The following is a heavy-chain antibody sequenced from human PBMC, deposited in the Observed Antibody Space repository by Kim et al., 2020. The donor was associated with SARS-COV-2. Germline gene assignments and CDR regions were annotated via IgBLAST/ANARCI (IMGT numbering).Heavy chain of an antibody. Sequence: SETLSLTCTVSGGSISSGGYYWSWIRQHPGKGLEWIGYIYYSGSTYYNPSLKSRVTISVDTSKNQFSLKLSSVTAADTAVYYCARASGYSSGWFRRKFDYWGQGTLVTVSS. CDR1: GGSISSGGYY. CDR2: IYYSGST. D-gene: IGHD6-19*01. J-gene: IGHJ4*02. CDR3: ARASGYSSGWFRRKFDY. V-gene: IGHV4-31*03.